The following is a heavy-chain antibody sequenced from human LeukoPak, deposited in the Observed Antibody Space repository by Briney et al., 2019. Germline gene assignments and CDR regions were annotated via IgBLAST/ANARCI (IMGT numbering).Heavy chain of an antibody. D-gene: IGHD6-19*01. V-gene: IGHV3-30*18. CDR3: AKEGKQWLVQNLDY. Sequence: GGSLRLSCAASGFTFSSYGMHWVRQAPGTGLEWVAVISYDGSNKYYADSVKGRFTISRDNSKNTLYLQMNSLRAEDTAVYYCAKEGKQWLVQNLDYWGQGTLVTVSS. J-gene: IGHJ4*02. CDR1: GFTFSSYG. CDR2: ISYDGSNK.